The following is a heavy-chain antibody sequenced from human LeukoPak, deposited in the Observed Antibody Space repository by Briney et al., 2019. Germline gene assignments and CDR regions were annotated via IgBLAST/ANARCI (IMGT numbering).Heavy chain of an antibody. D-gene: IGHD3-16*02. CDR1: GYTFTSYY. Sequence: ASVKVSCKASGYTFTSYYMHWVRQPPGQGLEWMGWINPNTGGTSFAQKFQGSVTLTRDTSISTAYMELSRLRSDDTAVYYCARGLYLGELSPFDYWGRGTLVTVSS. J-gene: IGHJ4*02. CDR2: INPNTGGT. V-gene: IGHV1-2*02. CDR3: ARGLYLGELSPFDY.